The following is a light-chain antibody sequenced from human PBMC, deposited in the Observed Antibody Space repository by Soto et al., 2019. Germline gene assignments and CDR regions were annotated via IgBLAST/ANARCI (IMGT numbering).Light chain of an antibody. Sequence: EIVLTQSPATLSLSPGERATLSCRASQSVASFLAWYQQKPGQAPRLLIYDASNRPTGIPARFIGSGSGTDCPLTIGSLEPEDFSIYYCQQRSSWPPMYTFGQGTKLEIK. CDR3: QQRSSWPPMYT. CDR1: QSVASF. CDR2: DAS. V-gene: IGKV3-11*01. J-gene: IGKJ2*01.